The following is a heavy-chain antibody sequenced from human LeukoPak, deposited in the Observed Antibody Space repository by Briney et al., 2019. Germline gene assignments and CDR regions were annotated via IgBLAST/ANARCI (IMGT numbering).Heavy chain of an antibody. CDR2: INHSGST. J-gene: IGHJ4*02. CDR1: GGSFSGYY. D-gene: IGHD5-18*01. Sequence: SETLSLTCAVYGGSFSGYYWSWIRQPPGKGLEWIGEINHSGSTNYNPSLKSRVTISVDTSKNQFSLKLSSVTAADTAVYYCARLGRGYSYGYDFDYWGQGTLVTVSS. CDR3: ARLGRGYSYGYDFDY. V-gene: IGHV4-34*01.